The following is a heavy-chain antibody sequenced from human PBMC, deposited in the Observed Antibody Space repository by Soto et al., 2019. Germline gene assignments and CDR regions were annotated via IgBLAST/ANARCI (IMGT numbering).Heavy chain of an antibody. CDR2: IWYDGSIK. J-gene: IGHJ6*02. CDR1: GFIFSSYG. V-gene: IGHV3-33*01. CDR3: TRSTSRWSPYFHYYGMEV. D-gene: IGHD2-2*01. Sequence: PGGSLRLSREASGFIFSSYGMHWVRQAPCKGLEWVAVIWYDGSIKYYVDSVKGRFTISRDNSKNTLSLQMYSLSAEDPGVYYCTRSTSRWSPYFHYYGMEVCGQVTTVTIAS.